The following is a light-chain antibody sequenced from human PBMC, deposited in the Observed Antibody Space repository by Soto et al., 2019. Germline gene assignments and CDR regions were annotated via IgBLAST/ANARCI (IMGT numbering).Light chain of an antibody. CDR1: QSVSSY. CDR2: DAS. V-gene: IGKV3-11*01. CDR3: QQRSNWPG. Sequence: EIVLTQSPATLSLSPGERATLSCRASQSVSSYLAWYQQKPGQAPRLLIYDASNRATGIPARFSGSGSGTAFTLTISSREPEDFAVYYWQQRSNWPGFGGGTKVEIK. J-gene: IGKJ4*02.